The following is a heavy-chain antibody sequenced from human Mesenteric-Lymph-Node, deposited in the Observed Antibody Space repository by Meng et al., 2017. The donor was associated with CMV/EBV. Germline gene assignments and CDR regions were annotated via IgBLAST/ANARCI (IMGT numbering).Heavy chain of an antibody. J-gene: IGHJ4*02. D-gene: IGHD6-19*01. CDR2: IKSETDGGTI. CDR3: ATLSSGWLNS. V-gene: IGHV3-15*01. Sequence: GESLKISCAASGFTFRNAWMTWVRQAPGKGLEWVGRIKSETDGGTIDYAAPVKGRFSISRNDSKNTLYLQMNGLKGEDTAVYYCATLSSGWLNSWGQGALVTVSS. CDR1: GFTFRNAW.